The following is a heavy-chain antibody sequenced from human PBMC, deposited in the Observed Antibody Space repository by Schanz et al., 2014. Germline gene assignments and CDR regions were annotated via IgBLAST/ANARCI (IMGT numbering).Heavy chain of an antibody. CDR2: MNPKNGAT. CDR1: RYDFRDYY. CDR3: ARVLYFGPGIAYYGVDV. Sequence: QAQLVQSGAEVKRSGASVKISCKASRYDFRDYYVQWVRQAPGYGLEWVGRMNPKNGATIYAQKLQGRVATTRDMFTSAAYMEVRSFRHDDTALYYCARVLYFGPGIAYYGVDVGGQGTAVSVS. J-gene: IGHJ6*02. V-gene: IGHV1-2*06. D-gene: IGHD3-10*01.